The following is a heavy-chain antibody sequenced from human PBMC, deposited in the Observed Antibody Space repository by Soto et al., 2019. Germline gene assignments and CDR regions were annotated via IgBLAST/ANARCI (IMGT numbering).Heavy chain of an antibody. CDR1: GGTFSSYA. J-gene: IGHJ5*02. CDR2: IIPIFGTA. D-gene: IGHD3-10*01. Sequence: ASVKVSCKASGGTFSSYAISWVRQAPGQGLEWMGGIIPIFGTANYAQKFQGRVTITADESTSTAYMELSSLRSEDTAMYYCARQSLWFGELLPNWFDPWGQGTLVTVSS. V-gene: IGHV1-69*13. CDR3: ARQSLWFGELLPNWFDP.